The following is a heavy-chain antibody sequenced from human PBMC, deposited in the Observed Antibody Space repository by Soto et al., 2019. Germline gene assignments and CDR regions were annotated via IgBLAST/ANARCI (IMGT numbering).Heavy chain of an antibody. V-gene: IGHV3-33*01. CDR3: TREDEILTGFDY. Sequence: QVQLVESGGGVVQPGRSLRLSCAASGFIFSSYGMHWVRQAPGKGLEWVAAIWNDGSNKDYAHSVKGRFTISRDNSKNTVYLQMNSLRGEDTAMYYCTREDEILTGFDYGGQGTLVTVSS. J-gene: IGHJ4*02. CDR1: GFIFSSYG. D-gene: IGHD3-9*01. CDR2: IWNDGSNK.